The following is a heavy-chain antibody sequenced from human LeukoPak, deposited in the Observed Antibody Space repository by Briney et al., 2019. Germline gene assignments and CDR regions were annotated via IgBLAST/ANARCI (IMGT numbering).Heavy chain of an antibody. J-gene: IGHJ6*02. CDR1: GFTFSSYA. D-gene: IGHD2-2*01. CDR3: ARDLQDIVVVPAAPYYYYGMDV. CDR2: ISYDGSNK. V-gene: IGHV3-30-3*01. Sequence: GRSLRLSCAASGFTFSSYAMHWVRQAPGKGLEWVAVISYDGSNKYYADSVKGRFSISRDNSKTTLYLQMNSLRAEDTAVYYCARDLQDIVVVPAAPYYYYGMDVWGQGTTVTVSS.